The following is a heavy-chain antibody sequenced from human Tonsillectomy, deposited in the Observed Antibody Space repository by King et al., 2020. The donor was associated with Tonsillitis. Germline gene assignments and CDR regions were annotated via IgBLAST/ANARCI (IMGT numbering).Heavy chain of an antibody. Sequence: VQLVESGGGLAQPGGSLRLSGVASGFTFSSYSMNWVRQAPGKGLEWVAYIGGGGGTISYADSVKGRFTISRDNGQNSLSLQMNSLRDEETAVYFCARDSRWAFDYWGQGSLVTVSS. CDR3: ARDSRWAFDY. D-gene: IGHD1-26*01. CDR2: IGGGGGTI. V-gene: IGHV3-48*02. CDR1: GFTFSSYS. J-gene: IGHJ4*02.